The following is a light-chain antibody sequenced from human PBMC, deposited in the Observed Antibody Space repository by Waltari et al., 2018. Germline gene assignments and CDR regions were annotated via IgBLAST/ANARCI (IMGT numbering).Light chain of an antibody. V-gene: IGKV1-39*01. CDR1: QIVRTS. CDR2: ATS. Sequence: DNQMTQSPSSLSASVGDSVTITCRASQIVRTSLNWYQQKPGKAPKLLIFATSHLQSGVPSRFIGGGYETDFTLTISSLQPEDCATYFCQQSHTFPYTFGQGTKLEIK. CDR3: QQSHTFPYT. J-gene: IGKJ2*01.